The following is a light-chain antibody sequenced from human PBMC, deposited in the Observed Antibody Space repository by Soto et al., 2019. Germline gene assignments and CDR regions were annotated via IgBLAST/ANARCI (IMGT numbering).Light chain of an antibody. Sequence: QSALTQPASVSGSPGQSITISCTGTSSVVGGYNFVSWYQQHPDKAPKLMIYDVTNRPSGVSNRFSGSKSGNTASLTISGLQAEDEADYYCSSYTSISTYVFGTGTEVTVL. J-gene: IGLJ1*01. CDR1: SSVVGGYNF. CDR3: SSYTSISTYV. CDR2: DVT. V-gene: IGLV2-14*01.